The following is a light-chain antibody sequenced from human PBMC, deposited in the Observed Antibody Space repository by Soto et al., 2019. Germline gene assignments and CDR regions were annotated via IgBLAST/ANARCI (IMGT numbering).Light chain of an antibody. CDR1: QTISTS. V-gene: IGKV1-39*01. CDR3: QQSFTSPLT. J-gene: IGKJ4*01. CDR2: SAS. Sequence: LQMTQSTSSLSASVGDRVTLTCRASQTISTSLNWYQQTPGKAPQLLIYSASSLHSGVPSRFSGSGSGTDFTLTISSLQPEDCATYYCQQSFTSPLTFGGGTKVDIK.